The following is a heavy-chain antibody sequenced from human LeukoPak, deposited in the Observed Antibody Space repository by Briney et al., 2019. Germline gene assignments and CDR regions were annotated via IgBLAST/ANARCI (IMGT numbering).Heavy chain of an antibody. Sequence: GGSLRLSCAASGFTFSSYGMHWVRQAPGKGLEWVAFIRYDGSSKYYADSVKGRFTISRDNSKNTLYLQMNSLRAEDTAVYYCAKDGVGATATQHWGQGTLVTVSS. CDR1: GFTFSSYG. D-gene: IGHD1-26*01. V-gene: IGHV3-30*02. CDR2: IRYDGSSK. J-gene: IGHJ1*01. CDR3: AKDGVGATATQH.